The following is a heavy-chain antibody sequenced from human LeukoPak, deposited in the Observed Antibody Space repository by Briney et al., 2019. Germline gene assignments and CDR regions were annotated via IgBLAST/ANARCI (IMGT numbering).Heavy chain of an antibody. D-gene: IGHD2-15*01. CDR1: GFTFSSYS. V-gene: IGHV3-48*01. CDR2: ISSSSSTI. CDR3: ARDRLDIVVVVDAFDS. J-gene: IGHJ3*02. Sequence: GGSLRLSCAASGFTFSSYSMNWVRQAPGKGLEGVSYISSSSSTIYYADSVKGRFTISRDNAKNSLYLQMNSLRAEDTAVYYCARDRLDIVVVVDAFDSWGQGAMVTVSS.